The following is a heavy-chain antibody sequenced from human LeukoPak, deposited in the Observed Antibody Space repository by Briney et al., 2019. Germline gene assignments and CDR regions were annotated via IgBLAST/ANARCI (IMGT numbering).Heavy chain of an antibody. CDR1: GFTFSSYW. CDR3: ARERLAGNWFDP. D-gene: IGHD6-19*01. J-gene: IGHJ5*02. Sequence: PGGSLRLSCAASGFTFSSYWMHWVRQAPGKGLVWVSRINTDGSSTSYADSVKGRFTISRDNAKNTLYLQMNSLRAEDTAVYYCARERLAGNWFDPWGQGTLVTVSS. V-gene: IGHV3-74*01. CDR2: INTDGSST.